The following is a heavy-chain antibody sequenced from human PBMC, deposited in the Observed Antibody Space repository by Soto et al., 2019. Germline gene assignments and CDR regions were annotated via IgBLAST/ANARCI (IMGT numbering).Heavy chain of an antibody. J-gene: IGHJ4*02. Sequence: EVQLLESGGGLVQPGGSLRLSCAASGFTFSSYAMSWVRQAPGKGLEWVSAISGSGGSTYYADSVKGRFTISRDNSKNKLYRQMNRMRAEDTAVNYCAKGGQITIFVVVPQWYYFDYWGQGTLVTVSS. CDR3: AKGGQITIFVVVPQWYYFDY. D-gene: IGHD3-3*01. CDR1: GFTFSSYA. V-gene: IGHV3-23*01. CDR2: ISGSGGST.